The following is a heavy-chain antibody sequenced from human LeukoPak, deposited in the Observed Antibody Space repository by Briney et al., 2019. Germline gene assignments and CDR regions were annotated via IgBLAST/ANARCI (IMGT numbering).Heavy chain of an antibody. Sequence: SVKVSCKAPGGTFSSYAISWVRQAPGQGLEWMGGIIPIFGTANYAQKFRGRVTITADESTSTAYMELSSLRSEDTAVYYCATGTPHYYDSSGYFLSGFDYWGQGTLVTVSS. CDR3: ATGTPHYYDSSGYFLSGFDY. V-gene: IGHV1-69*01. CDR1: GGTFSSYA. CDR2: IIPIFGTA. J-gene: IGHJ4*02. D-gene: IGHD3-22*01.